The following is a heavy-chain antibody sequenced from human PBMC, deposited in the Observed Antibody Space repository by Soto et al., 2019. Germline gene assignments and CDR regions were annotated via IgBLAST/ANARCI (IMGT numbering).Heavy chain of an antibody. CDR3: AKDCLIGEQWLVSVYHDRRYFYYYYGMDV. V-gene: IGHV3-23*01. CDR2: ISGSGGST. D-gene: IGHD6-19*01. J-gene: IGHJ6*02. Sequence: PGGSLRLSCAASGFTFSSYAMSWVRQAPGKGLEWVSAISGSGGSTYYADSVKGRFAISRDNSKNTLYLQMNSLRAEDTAVYYCAKDCLIGEQWLVSVYHDRRYFYYYYGMDVWGQGTTVTVSS. CDR1: GFTFSSYA.